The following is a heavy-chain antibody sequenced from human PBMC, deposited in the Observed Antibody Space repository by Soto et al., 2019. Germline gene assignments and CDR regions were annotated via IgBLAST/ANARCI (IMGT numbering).Heavy chain of an antibody. CDR1: GFTFSSYG. CDR3: ARNYCSSTSCYDVVFDY. CDR2: IWYDGSNK. J-gene: IGHJ4*02. Sequence: GGSLRLSCAASGFTFSSYGMHWVRQAPGKGLEWVAVIWYDGSNKYYADSVKGRFTISRDNSKNTLYLQMNSLRAEDTAVYYCARNYCSSTSCYDVVFDYWGQGTLVTVSS. D-gene: IGHD2-2*01. V-gene: IGHV3-33*01.